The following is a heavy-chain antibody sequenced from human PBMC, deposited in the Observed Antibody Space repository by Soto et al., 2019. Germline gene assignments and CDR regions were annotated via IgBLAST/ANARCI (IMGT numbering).Heavy chain of an antibody. CDR1: GGSISSSSYY. CDR3: ARQIPLTYYDSSGSFDY. Sequence: QLQLQESGPGLVKPSETLSLTCTVSGGSISSSSYYWGWIRQPPGKGLEWIGSIYYSGSTYYNPSLKSRVPISVDTSKTQFSPKLSSVPAADRAVYYCARQIPLTYYDSSGSFDYWGQGTLVTVSS. D-gene: IGHD3-22*01. J-gene: IGHJ4*02. CDR2: IYYSGST. V-gene: IGHV4-39*01.